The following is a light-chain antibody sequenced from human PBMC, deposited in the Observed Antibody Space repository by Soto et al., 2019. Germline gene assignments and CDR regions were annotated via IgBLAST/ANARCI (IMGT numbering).Light chain of an antibody. J-gene: IGLJ1*01. CDR2: DVS. CDR1: SSDVGGYNY. CDR3: CSNAGSFYV. Sequence: QSALTQPRSVSGSHGQSVTISCTGTSSDVGGYNYVSWYQQHPGKAPKLMIYDVSERPSGVPDRFSGAKSGNTASLTISGRQAEDEADYYCCSNAGSFYVFGTGTKVTVL. V-gene: IGLV2-11*01.